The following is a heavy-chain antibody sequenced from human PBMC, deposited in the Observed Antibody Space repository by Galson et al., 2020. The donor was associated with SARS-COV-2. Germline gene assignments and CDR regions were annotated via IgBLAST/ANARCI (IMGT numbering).Heavy chain of an antibody. D-gene: IGHD3-9*01. J-gene: IGHJ5*02. CDR1: GGSISSGSYY. CDR3: ARDMRHYDILTGYYRPYNWFDP. Sequence: SESLSLTCTVSGGSISSGSYYWSWIRQPAGKGPEWLGRIYTSGRTNYNPSLKSRVTISVDTSKNQFSLKLSSVTAADTAGYYCARDMRHYDILTGYYRPYNWFDPWGQGTLVTVSS. V-gene: IGHV4-61*02. CDR2: IYTSGRT.